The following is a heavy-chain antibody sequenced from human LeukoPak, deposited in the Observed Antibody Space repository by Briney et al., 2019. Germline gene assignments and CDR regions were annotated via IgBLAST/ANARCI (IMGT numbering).Heavy chain of an antibody. CDR2: ISSSGSTI. V-gene: IGHV3-48*03. CDR3: ARDDHPPWVPAAAYGNDAFDI. D-gene: IGHD2-2*01. J-gene: IGHJ3*02. Sequence: PGGSLRLSCAASGFTFSSYEMNWVRQAPGEGLEWVSYISSSGSTIYYADSVKGRFTISRDNAKNSLYLQMNSLRAEDTAVYYCARDDHPPWVPAAAYGNDAFDIWGQGTMVTVSS. CDR1: GFTFSSYE.